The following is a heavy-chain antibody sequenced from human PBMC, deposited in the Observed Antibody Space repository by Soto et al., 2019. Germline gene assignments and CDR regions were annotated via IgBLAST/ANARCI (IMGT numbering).Heavy chain of an antibody. V-gene: IGHV5-51*01. CDR3: ARVATYYYDSSGRGPNYYYYYYGMDV. Sequence: PGESLKISCKGSGYSFTSYWIGWVRQMPGKGLEWMGIIYPGDSDTRYSPSFQGQVTISADKSISTAYLQWSSLKASDTAVYYCARVATYYYDSSGRGPNYYYYYYGMDVWGQGTTVTVSS. CDR2: IYPGDSDT. CDR1: GYSFTSYW. D-gene: IGHD3-22*01. J-gene: IGHJ6*02.